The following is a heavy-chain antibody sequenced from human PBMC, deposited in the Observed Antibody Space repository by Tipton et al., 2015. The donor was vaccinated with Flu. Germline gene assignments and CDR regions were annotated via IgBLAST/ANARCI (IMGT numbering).Heavy chain of an antibody. CDR3: AKVGFKQVAGTIGYFDY. Sequence: SLRLSCAASGFTFDDYAMHWVRQAPGKGLEWVSLISWDGGSTYYADSVKGRFTISRDNSKNSLYLQMNSLRAEDTALYYCAKVGFKQVAGTIGYFDYWGQGTLVTVSS. CDR1: GFTFDDYA. J-gene: IGHJ4*02. CDR2: ISWDGGST. D-gene: IGHD6-19*01. V-gene: IGHV3-43D*03.